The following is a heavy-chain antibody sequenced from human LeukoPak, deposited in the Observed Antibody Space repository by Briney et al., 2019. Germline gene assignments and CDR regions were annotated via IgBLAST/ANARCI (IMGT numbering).Heavy chain of an antibody. J-gene: IGHJ6*03. D-gene: IGHD1-1*01. CDR3: ARDKRDDLYYYYYYMDV. CDR1: GGSISSYY. CDR2: IYTSGST. Sequence: SETLSLTCTVSGGSISSYYWSWIRQSAGKGLEWIGHIYTSGSTNYNPSLKSRVTMSVDTSKNQFSLRLSSVTAADTAMYYCARDKRDDLYYYYYYMDVWGKGTTVTISS. V-gene: IGHV4-4*07.